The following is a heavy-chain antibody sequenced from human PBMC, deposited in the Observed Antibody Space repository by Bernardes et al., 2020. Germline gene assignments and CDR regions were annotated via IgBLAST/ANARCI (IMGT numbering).Heavy chain of an antibody. Sequence: GGSLRLSCAASGFSVSDNYMGWVRQAPGKGLEWVSILYSAGAALYADSAEGRFTISRDNANNTLYLQMNSLRAEDTAVYYCATREVARIYYYYGMDVWGKGTTGTVSS. J-gene: IGHJ6*04. CDR1: GFSVSDNY. CDR2: LYSAGAA. D-gene: IGHD1-26*01. V-gene: IGHV3-53*01. CDR3: ATREVARIYYYYGMDV.